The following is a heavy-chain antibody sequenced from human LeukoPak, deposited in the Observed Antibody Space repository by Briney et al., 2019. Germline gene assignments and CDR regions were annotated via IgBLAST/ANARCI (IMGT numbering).Heavy chain of an antibody. CDR3: ARGYSSGWYFGY. D-gene: IGHD6-19*01. V-gene: IGHV4-4*02. Sequence: SGTLSLTCAVSGVSISSNNWWTWVRQPPGKGLEWIGETYHSGSTNYNPSLKSRVTISVDKSKNQFFLKLSSVTAADTAVYYCARGYSSGWYFGYWGQGTLVTVSS. CDR1: GVSISSNNW. J-gene: IGHJ4*02. CDR2: TYHSGST.